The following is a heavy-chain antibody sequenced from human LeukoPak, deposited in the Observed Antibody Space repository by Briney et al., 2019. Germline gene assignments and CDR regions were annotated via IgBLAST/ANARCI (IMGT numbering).Heavy chain of an antibody. D-gene: IGHD4-23*01. CDR2: IKQDGSEK. V-gene: IGHV3-7*01. CDR3: ARDRWASDY. CDR1: GFTVSSNY. Sequence: GGSLRLSCAASGFTVSSNYMSWVRQAPGKGLEWVANIKQDGSEKYYVDSVTGRFTISRDNAKNSLYLQMNSLRAEDTAVYYCARDRWASDYWGQGTLVTVSS. J-gene: IGHJ4*02.